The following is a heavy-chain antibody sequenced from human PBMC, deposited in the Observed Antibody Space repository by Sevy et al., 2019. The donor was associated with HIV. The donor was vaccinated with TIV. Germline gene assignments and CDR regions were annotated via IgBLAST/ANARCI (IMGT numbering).Heavy chain of an antibody. CDR3: ARSGHNYRGIDY. D-gene: IGHD1-26*01. CDR2: ISLSNTSM. J-gene: IGHJ4*02. V-gene: IGHV3-21*01. CDR1: GFIFSSYD. Sequence: GGSLRLSCAASGFIFSSYDMNWVRQAPGKGLQWVSSISLSNTSMYYVDSVKGRFSISRDNARNSLSLQMNSLRAEDTAVYYCARSGHNYRGIDYWGQGTLVTVSS.